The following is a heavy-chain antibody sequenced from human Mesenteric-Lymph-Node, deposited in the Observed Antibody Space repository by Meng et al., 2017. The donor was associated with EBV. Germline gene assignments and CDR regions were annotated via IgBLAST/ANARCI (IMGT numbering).Heavy chain of an antibody. Sequence: QVQIQEWGAGLLKPSETLSLLCTVYGESFSDHYWSWIRQPPGKGPQWIGEMNHDGRANYNPSLKSRVTMSVDTSKNQLSLKLSSVTAADTAIYYCVRLVVDPIDNWFDPWGQGTLVTVSS. V-gene: IGHV4-34*01. CDR2: MNHDGRA. J-gene: IGHJ5*02. CDR1: GESFSDHY. D-gene: IGHD2-15*01. CDR3: VRLVVDPIDNWFDP.